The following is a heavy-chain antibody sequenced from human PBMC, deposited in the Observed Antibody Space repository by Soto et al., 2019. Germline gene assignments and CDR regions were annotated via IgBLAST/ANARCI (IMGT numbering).Heavy chain of an antibody. Sequence: PGGSLRLSCAASGFTFSSHSMNWVRQAPGKGLEWVSCISSNSSTIYYADSVKGRFTISRDNAKNSLYLQMNSLRAEDTALYYCAKSPHKYYYYYMDVWGKGTTVTVSS. V-gene: IGHV3-48*04. J-gene: IGHJ6*03. CDR2: ISSNSSTI. CDR1: GFTFSSHS. CDR3: AKSPHKYYYYYMDV.